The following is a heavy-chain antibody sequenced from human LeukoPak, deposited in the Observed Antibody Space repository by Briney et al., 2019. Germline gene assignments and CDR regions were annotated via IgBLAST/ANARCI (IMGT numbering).Heavy chain of an antibody. Sequence: SVKVSCKASGFTFTSSAVQWVRQARGQRLEWIGWIVVGSGNTNYAQKFQERVTITRDMSTSTAYMELSSLRSDDTAVYYCAADPSGDYMGDYWGQGTLVTVSS. CDR1: GFTFTSSA. D-gene: IGHD3-10*01. J-gene: IGHJ4*02. CDR3: AADPSGDYMGDY. CDR2: IVVGSGNT. V-gene: IGHV1-58*01.